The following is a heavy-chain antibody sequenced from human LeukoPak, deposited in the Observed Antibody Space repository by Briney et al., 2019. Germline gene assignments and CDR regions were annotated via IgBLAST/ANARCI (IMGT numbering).Heavy chain of an antibody. V-gene: IGHV4-39*01. J-gene: IGHJ5*02. D-gene: IGHD3-22*01. CDR1: GCSISSSSYY. CDR3: PRQPDDSSGYGNWFDP. Sequence: SETLSLTCTVSGCSISSSSYYWGCLRQPPGKGLEWLGSIYYSKSTYYNPSLKSGVTISVDTSKSQFSLQRSSLSAADTAGYYCPRQPDDSSGYGNWFDPWGEGSLVTV. CDR2: IYYSKST.